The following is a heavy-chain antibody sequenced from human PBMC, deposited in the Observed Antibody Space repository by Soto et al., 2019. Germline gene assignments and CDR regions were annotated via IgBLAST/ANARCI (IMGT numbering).Heavy chain of an antibody. CDR2: ISSSSSYI. CDR3: ARVSVGSGYDENY. CDR1: GFTFRSYT. Sequence: EVQLVESGGGLVKPGGSLRISCAASGFTFRSYTRNWVRRAPGKGREWVSSISSSSSYIYYADSVKGRFTISRDNAKNSLYLQMNSLRAEDTAVYYCARVSVGSGYDENYWGQGTLVTVSS. J-gene: IGHJ4*02. D-gene: IGHD5-12*01. V-gene: IGHV3-21*01.